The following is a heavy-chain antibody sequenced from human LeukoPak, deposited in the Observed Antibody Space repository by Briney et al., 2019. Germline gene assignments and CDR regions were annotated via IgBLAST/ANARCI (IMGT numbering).Heavy chain of an antibody. CDR2: ISSSSSTI. Sequence: GGSLRLSCAASGFTFSSYEMNWVRQAPGKGLEWVSYISSSSSTIYYADSVKSRSTISRDNAKNSLYLQLNSLRAEDTAVYYCARSLVVGATYPYHWGQGTLVTVSS. V-gene: IGHV3-48*01. CDR1: GFTFSSYE. J-gene: IGHJ5*02. D-gene: IGHD1-26*01. CDR3: ARSLVVGATYPYH.